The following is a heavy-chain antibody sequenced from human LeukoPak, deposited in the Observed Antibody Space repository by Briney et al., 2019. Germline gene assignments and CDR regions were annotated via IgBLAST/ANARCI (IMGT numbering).Heavy chain of an antibody. D-gene: IGHD5-18*01. Sequence: SETLSLTCTVSGGSISSGYWNWIRQPPGKGLEWIGYTYYSGSTKYNPSLKSRVTVSGDTSKNQFSLKLSSVTAADTAVYYCARGSDTAMVLSWFDPWGQGTLVTVSS. J-gene: IGHJ5*02. CDR1: GGSISSGY. CDR2: TYYSGST. V-gene: IGHV4-59*01. CDR3: ARGSDTAMVLSWFDP.